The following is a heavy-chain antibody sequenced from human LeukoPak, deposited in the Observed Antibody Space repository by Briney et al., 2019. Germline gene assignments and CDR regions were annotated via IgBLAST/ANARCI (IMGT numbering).Heavy chain of an antibody. Sequence: GGSLRLSCAASGFTFSSYSMNWVRQAPGKGLEGVSYISSSSSTIYYADSVKGRITISRDNAKNSLYLQMNSLRAEDTAVYYCARSGYYYYMDVWGKGTTVTVSS. CDR1: GFTFSSYS. CDR2: ISSSSSTI. J-gene: IGHJ6*03. D-gene: IGHD3-10*01. V-gene: IGHV3-48*04. CDR3: ARSGYYYYMDV.